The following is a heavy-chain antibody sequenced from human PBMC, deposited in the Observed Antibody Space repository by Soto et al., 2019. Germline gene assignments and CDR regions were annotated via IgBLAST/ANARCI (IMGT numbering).Heavy chain of an antibody. J-gene: IGHJ4*02. CDR3: ARGATVTQYDY. D-gene: IGHD4-17*01. Sequence: PSETLSLTCAVSGYSISSGFYWAWIRQPPGKGLEWIGFGSYSGTTNYKPSLKSRVTISVDTSRRQISLKVSSLTAADTAVYYCARGATVTQYDYWGQGTLVTVSS. V-gene: IGHV4-38-2*01. CDR2: GSYSGTT. CDR1: GYSISSGFY.